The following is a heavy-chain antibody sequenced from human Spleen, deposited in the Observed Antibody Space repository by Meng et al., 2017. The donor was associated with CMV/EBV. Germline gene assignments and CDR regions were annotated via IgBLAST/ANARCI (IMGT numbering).Heavy chain of an antibody. D-gene: IGHD2-21*01. CDR1: FTFRRYW. J-gene: IGHJ4*02. CDR2: INSDGSST. V-gene: IGHV3-74*01. CDR3: ATENPSAYCGGDCYYY. Sequence: FTFRRYWMHWVRQAPGKGLVWVSRINSDGSSTSYADSVKGRFTISRDNAKNTLYLQMNSLRAEDTAVYYCATENPSAYCGGDCYYYWGQGTLVTVSS.